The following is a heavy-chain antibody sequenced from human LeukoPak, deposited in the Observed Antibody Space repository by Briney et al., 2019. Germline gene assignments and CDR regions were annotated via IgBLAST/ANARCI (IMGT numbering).Heavy chain of an antibody. CDR1: GFTFSSYA. Sequence: GGSLRFSCAASGFTFSSYAMNWVRQAPGKGLEWVSAINGRGDNTYYADSVKGRFTISRDNSKSTLFLQMNSLRAEDTAIYYCAKDRVSPGFNLFDPWGQGTLVTVSS. J-gene: IGHJ5*02. CDR3: AKDRVSPGFNLFDP. CDR2: INGRGDNT. D-gene: IGHD2/OR15-2a*01. V-gene: IGHV3-23*01.